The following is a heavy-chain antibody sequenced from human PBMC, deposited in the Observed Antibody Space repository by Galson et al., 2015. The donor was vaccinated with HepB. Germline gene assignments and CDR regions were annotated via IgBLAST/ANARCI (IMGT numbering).Heavy chain of an antibody. V-gene: IGHV3-21*01. CDR2: ISSSSSYI. CDR3: ARGTGDFWSGYSNYYYYMDV. J-gene: IGHJ6*03. Sequence: SLRLSCAASGFTFSSYSMNWVRQAPGKGLEWVSSISSSSSYIYYADSVKGRFTISRDNAKNSLYLQMNSLRAEDTAVYYCARGTGDFWSGYSNYYYYMDVWGKGTTVTVSS. D-gene: IGHD3-3*01. CDR1: GFTFSSYS.